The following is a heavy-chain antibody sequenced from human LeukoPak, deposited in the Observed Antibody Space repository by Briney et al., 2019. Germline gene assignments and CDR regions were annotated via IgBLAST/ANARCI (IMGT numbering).Heavy chain of an antibody. CDR1: GDSISSGDYY. D-gene: IGHD6-19*01. CDR3: ARVGIAVAGTDAFDI. Sequence: SETLSLTCSVSGDSISSGDYYWSWIRQPAGTGLEWIGRISSSGGTNYNPSLKSRVTISVDTSKNQFSLKLSSVTAADTAVYYCARVGIAVAGTDAFDIWGQGTMVTVSS. V-gene: IGHV4-61*02. J-gene: IGHJ3*02. CDR2: ISSSGGT.